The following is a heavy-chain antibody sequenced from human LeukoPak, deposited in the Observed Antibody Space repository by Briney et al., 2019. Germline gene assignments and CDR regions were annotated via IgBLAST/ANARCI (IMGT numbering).Heavy chain of an antibody. CDR2: IYSGGST. D-gene: IGHD1-26*01. V-gene: IGHV3-53*01. J-gene: IGHJ4*02. Sequence: GGSLRLSCAASGFTVSSNYMSWVRQAPGKGLEWVSVIYSGGSTYYADSVKGRFTISRDNSKNTLYLQMNSLRAEDTAVYYCARAPVTPTKGIVASDCWGQGTLVTVSS. CDR3: ARAPVTPTKGIVASDC. CDR1: GFTVSSNY.